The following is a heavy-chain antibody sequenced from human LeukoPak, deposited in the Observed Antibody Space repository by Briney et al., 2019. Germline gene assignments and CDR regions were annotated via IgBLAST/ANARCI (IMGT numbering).Heavy chain of an antibody. Sequence: ASVKVSCKASGYTFTSYDINWVRQATGQGLEWMGWMNPNSGNTGYAQKFQGRVTMTRNTSISTAYMELSSLRSEDTAVYYCARILRYFDWQSPYYYYYYMDVWGKETTVTVSS. J-gene: IGHJ6*03. V-gene: IGHV1-8*01. CDR3: ARILRYFDWQSPYYYYYYMDV. CDR1: GYTFTSYD. D-gene: IGHD3-9*01. CDR2: MNPNSGNT.